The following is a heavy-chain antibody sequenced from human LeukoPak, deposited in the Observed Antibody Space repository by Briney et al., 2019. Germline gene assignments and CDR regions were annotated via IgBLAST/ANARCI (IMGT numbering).Heavy chain of an antibody. Sequence: SETLSLTCTVSGGSISSYYWSWIRQPAGKGLEWIGRIYSSGGTDYNPSLKSRVTMSVDTSKNQFSLKLRSVTAADTAVYYCARHPKSGYTGYESDYWGQGTLVTVSS. CDR2: IYSSGGT. CDR1: GGSISSYY. D-gene: IGHD5-12*01. CDR3: ARHPKSGYTGYESDY. J-gene: IGHJ4*02. V-gene: IGHV4-4*07.